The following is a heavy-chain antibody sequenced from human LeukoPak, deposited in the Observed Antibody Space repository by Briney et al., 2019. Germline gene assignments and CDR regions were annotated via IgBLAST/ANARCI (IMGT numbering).Heavy chain of an antibody. V-gene: IGHV3-7*04. J-gene: IGHJ4*02. CDR1: GFRFSTYW. Sequence: GGSLRLSCAASGFRFSTYWMGWVRQAPGKGLEWVANIKEDGSEKYYVDSVKGRFTISRDNAKNSLFLQMNSLRVDDTAVYYCARGGSYYANWGQGTLVTVSS. D-gene: IGHD3-10*01. CDR2: IKEDGSEK. CDR3: ARGGSYYAN.